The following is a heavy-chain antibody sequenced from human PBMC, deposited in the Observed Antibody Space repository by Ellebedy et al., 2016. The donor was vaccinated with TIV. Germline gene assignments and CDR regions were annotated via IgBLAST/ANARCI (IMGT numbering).Heavy chain of an antibody. Sequence: ESLKISXAASGFTFHNYAMSWVRQAPGRGLEWVSAISDSGSRTYYADSVKGRFTISRDNSRNTLYLQMDSLRAEDTGVYYCAKSRNGRATAGDNWGQGTLVTVSS. CDR1: GFTFHNYA. V-gene: IGHV3-23*01. D-gene: IGHD2-21*02. CDR2: ISDSGSRT. J-gene: IGHJ4*02. CDR3: AKSRNGRATAGDN.